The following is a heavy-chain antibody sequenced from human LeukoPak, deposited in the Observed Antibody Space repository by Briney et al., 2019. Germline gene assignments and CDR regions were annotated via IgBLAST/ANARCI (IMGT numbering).Heavy chain of an antibody. J-gene: IGHJ6*02. Sequence: GGSLRLSCAASGFTFSSYSMNWVRQATGKGLEWVSSISSSSSYIHYADSVKGRFTISRDNDKNSLYLQMNSLRAEDTAVYYCARDKGYYGMDVWGQGTTVTVSS. CDR1: GFTFSSYS. CDR2: ISSSSSYI. V-gene: IGHV3-21*01. CDR3: ARDKGYYGMDV.